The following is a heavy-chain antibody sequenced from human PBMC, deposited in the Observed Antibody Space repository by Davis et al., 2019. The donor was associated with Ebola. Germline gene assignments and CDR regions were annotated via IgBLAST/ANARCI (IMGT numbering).Heavy chain of an antibody. D-gene: IGHD3-10*01. CDR3: ARGSPYYYGMDV. J-gene: IGHJ6*02. Sequence: SVKVSCKASGYTFTSYGISWVRQAPGQGLEWMGGIIPIFGTANYAQKFQGRVTITADESTSTAYMELSSLRSEDTAVYYCARGSPYYYGMDVWGQGTTVTVSS. V-gene: IGHV1-69*13. CDR2: IIPIFGTA. CDR1: GYTFTSYG.